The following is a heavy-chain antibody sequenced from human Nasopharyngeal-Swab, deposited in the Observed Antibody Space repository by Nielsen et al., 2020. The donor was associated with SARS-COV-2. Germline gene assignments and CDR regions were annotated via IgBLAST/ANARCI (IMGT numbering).Heavy chain of an antibody. CDR1: GGSISSGGYY. Sequence: SETLSLTCTVSGGSISSGGYYWSWIRQHPGKGLEWIGYIYYSGSTYYNPSLKSRVTISVDTSKNQFSLKLSSVTAADTAVYYRSRAKGEWLSTAAYYFDYWCQGTLVTVSS. D-gene: IGHD6-19*01. V-gene: IGHV4-31*03. CDR3: SRAKGEWLSTAAYYFDY. CDR2: IYYSGST. J-gene: IGHJ4*02.